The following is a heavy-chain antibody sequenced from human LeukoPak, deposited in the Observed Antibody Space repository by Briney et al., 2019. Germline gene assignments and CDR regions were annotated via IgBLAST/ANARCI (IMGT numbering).Heavy chain of an antibody. CDR3: VRDTSPPY. V-gene: IGHV1-2*02. D-gene: IGHD3-16*01. Sequence: ASVKVSCKASGYTFTDYYMHWIRQAPGQGLEWMGWMNPNSGGTNSAQKFQGRATMTRDTSINTAYMELSRLRSDDTAVYYCVRDTSPPYWGQGTQVTVSP. J-gene: IGHJ4*02. CDR2: MNPNSGGT. CDR1: GYTFTDYY.